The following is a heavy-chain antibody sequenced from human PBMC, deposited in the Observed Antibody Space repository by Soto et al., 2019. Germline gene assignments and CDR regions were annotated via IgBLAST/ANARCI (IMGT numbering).Heavy chain of an antibody. V-gene: IGHV5-51*07. Sequence: GESLKISCKGSGYSFTSYWIGWVHQMPGKGLEWMGIIYPGDSDTRYSPSFQGQVTISADKSISTAYLQWSSLKASDTAMYYCARHQNYDFWSGYPYYYYGMDVWGQGTTVTVSS. CDR1: GYSFTSYW. D-gene: IGHD3-3*01. CDR3: ARHQNYDFWSGYPYYYYGMDV. J-gene: IGHJ6*02. CDR2: IYPGDSDT.